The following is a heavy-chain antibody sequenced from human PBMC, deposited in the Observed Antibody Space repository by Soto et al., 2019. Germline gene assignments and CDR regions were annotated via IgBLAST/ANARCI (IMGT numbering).Heavy chain of an antibody. CDR2: NSGSGFST. Sequence: EVQLLDSGGGLVQPGGSLRLSCVASGFTFSRSAMSWVRQVPGKGLEWVSGNSGSGFSTYYADSVKGRFAISRDNSKNTLSLQMNSLRAEDTAIYYCAKDYSGIVFWGQGTLVTVSS. CDR1: GFTFSRSA. D-gene: IGHD1-26*01. J-gene: IGHJ1*01. CDR3: AKDYSGIVF. V-gene: IGHV3-23*01.